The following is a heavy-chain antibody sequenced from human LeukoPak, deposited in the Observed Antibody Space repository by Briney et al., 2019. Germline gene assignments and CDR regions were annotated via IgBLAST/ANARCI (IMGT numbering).Heavy chain of an antibody. CDR2: ISHSGGT. CDR1: GGSFSGYY. J-gene: IGHJ5*02. D-gene: IGHD4-17*01. V-gene: IGHV4-34*01. Sequence: SETLSLTCAVYGGSFSGYYWSWIRQPPGKGLEWIGEISHSGGTNYKPALKSRGAISVDTSKSQFSLKLTSVTAADAAVYYCARGRDYAVWFDTWGQGTLVTVSS. CDR3: ARGRDYAVWFDT.